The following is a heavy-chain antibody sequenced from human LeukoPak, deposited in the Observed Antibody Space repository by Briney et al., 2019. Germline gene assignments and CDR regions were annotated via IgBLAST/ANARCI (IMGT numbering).Heavy chain of an antibody. Sequence: SETLSLTCAVYGGSFSGYYWSWIRQPPGKGLEWIGEINHSGSTNYNPSLKSRVTISVDKSKNQFSLKLSSVTAADTAVYYCAREQRNGYMQYYFDYWGQGTLVTVSS. V-gene: IGHV4-34*01. D-gene: IGHD6-13*01. CDR2: INHSGST. J-gene: IGHJ4*02. CDR1: GGSFSGYY. CDR3: AREQRNGYMQYYFDY.